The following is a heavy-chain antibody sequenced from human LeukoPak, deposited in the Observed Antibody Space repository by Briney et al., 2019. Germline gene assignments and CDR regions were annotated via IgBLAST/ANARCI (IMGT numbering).Heavy chain of an antibody. CDR1: GYSISSGYY. CDR3: ARELVAENYYYYMDV. D-gene: IGHD3-9*01. CDR2: IYHSGST. J-gene: IGHJ6*03. V-gene: IGHV4-38-2*02. Sequence: SETLSLTCTVSGYSISSGYYWGWIRPPPGKVLEWIGIIYHSGSTYYNPSLKSRVTISVDTSKNQFSLRLSSVTAADTAVYYCARELVAENYYYYMDVWGKGTTVTVSS.